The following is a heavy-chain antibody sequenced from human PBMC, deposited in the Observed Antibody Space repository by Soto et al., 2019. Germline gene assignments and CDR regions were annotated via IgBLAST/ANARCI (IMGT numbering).Heavy chain of an antibody. CDR1: GFTFSDPA. CDR2: IRSKGNNYAT. Sequence: EVQLVESGGGLVQPGGSLKLSCAASGFTFSDPAMHWVRHASGKGLEWVGRIRSKGNNYATTYAASVKGRFTISRDDSKKTAYLQMNSLKTEDTAVYYCIRFSRSLSWYFDLWGRGTLVTVSS. V-gene: IGHV3-73*02. D-gene: IGHD3-16*02. J-gene: IGHJ2*01. CDR3: IRFSRSLSWYFDL.